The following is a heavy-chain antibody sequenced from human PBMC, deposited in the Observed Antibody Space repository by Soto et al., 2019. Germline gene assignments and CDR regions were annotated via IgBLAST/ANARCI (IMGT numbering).Heavy chain of an antibody. J-gene: IGHJ6*02. V-gene: IGHV4-39*01. D-gene: IGHD2-2*01. Sequence: SETLSLTCTVSGGSISSSSYYWGWIRQPPGKGLEWIGSIYYSGSTYYNPSLKSRVTISVDTSKNQFSLKLSSVTAEDTAVYYCARAECSNPNCLTDYYSYGLDVWGQGTTVTVSS. CDR3: ARAECSNPNCLTDYYSYGLDV. CDR1: GGSISSSSYY. CDR2: IYYSGST.